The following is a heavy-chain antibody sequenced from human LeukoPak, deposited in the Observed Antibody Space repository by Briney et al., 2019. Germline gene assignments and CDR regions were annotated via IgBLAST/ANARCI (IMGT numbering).Heavy chain of an antibody. V-gene: IGHV4-59*01. J-gene: IGHJ3*02. D-gene: IGHD6-13*01. Sequence: PSETLSLTCTVSGGSISSYYRSWIRQPPGKGLEWIGYIYYSGSTNYNPSLKSRVTISVDTSKYQFSLKLSSVTAADTAVYYCARGWGQLVPEAFDIWGQGTMVTVSS. CDR1: GGSISSYY. CDR2: IYYSGST. CDR3: ARGWGQLVPEAFDI.